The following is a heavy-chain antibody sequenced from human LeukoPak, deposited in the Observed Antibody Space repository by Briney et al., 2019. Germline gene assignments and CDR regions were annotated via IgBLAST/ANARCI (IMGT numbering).Heavy chain of an antibody. J-gene: IGHJ6*03. CDR1: GYTFTSYG. D-gene: IGHD3-22*01. Sequence: ASVKVSCKASGYTFTSYGISWVRQAPGQGLEWMGWISAYNGNTNYVQKLQGRVTMTTDTSTSTAYMELRSLRSDDTAVYYCARDPADSSGYYYYYYYYYMDVWGKGTTVTVSS. CDR2: ISAYNGNT. CDR3: ARDPADSSGYYYYYYYYYMDV. V-gene: IGHV1-18*01.